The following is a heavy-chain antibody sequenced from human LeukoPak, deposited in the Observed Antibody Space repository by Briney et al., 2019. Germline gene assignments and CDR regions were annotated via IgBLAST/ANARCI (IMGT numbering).Heavy chain of an antibody. J-gene: IGHJ6*03. Sequence: SETLSLTCAVSGGSISEYYWSWIRQSPGKVLEWIGHMHYSGSTNYNSSLESRVTISMDTSKRQISLKLSSVTAADTAVYYCARASAVVAASFSGYYYYMDVWGKGTTVTVSS. CDR2: MHYSGST. V-gene: IGHV4-59*01. CDR1: GGSISEYY. D-gene: IGHD2-15*01. CDR3: ARASAVVAASFSGYYYYMDV.